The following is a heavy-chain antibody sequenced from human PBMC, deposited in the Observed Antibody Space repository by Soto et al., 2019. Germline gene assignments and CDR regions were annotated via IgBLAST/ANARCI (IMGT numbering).Heavy chain of an antibody. CDR1: GFTFNRYS. Sequence: GGSLRLSCAASGFTFNRYSMNWVRQAPGKGLKWVSSITSSSGDKYYADSVKGRFAISRDNAKNSLYLQMNSLRAEDTAVYYCARDYYYDSSGYSPLDYWGPGTLVTVSS. D-gene: IGHD3-22*01. CDR2: ITSSSGDK. V-gene: IGHV3-21*01. CDR3: ARDYYYDSSGYSPLDY. J-gene: IGHJ4*02.